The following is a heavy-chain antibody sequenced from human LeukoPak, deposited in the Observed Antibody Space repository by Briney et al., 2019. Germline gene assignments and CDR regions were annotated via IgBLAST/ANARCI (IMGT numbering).Heavy chain of an antibody. J-gene: IGHJ6*03. CDR3: ARGSASRGYYYYYYMDV. D-gene: IGHD3-16*01. CDR1: GHTFTGYY. Sequence: ASVKVSRKASGHTFTGYYMHWVRQAPGQGLEWMGWINPNSGGTNYAQKFQGRVTMTRDTSISTAYMELSRLRSDDTAVYYCARGSASRGYYYYYYMDVWGKGTTVTVSS. CDR2: INPNSGGT. V-gene: IGHV1-2*02.